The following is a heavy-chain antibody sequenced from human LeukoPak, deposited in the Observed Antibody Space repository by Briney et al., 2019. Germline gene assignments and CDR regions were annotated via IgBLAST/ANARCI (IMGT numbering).Heavy chain of an antibody. D-gene: IGHD6-19*01. CDR3: ARDHTVGQWPTHFDN. Sequence: GGSLRLSCAASGFTFSSYAMSWVRQAPGEGLEWVSGLSDSGGNTIYADSVKGRFTISRDNSKNTMFLQMNSLRAEDTAVYYCARDHTVGQWPTHFDNWGQGTLVTVSS. CDR1: GFTFSSYA. V-gene: IGHV3-23*01. CDR2: LSDSGGNT. J-gene: IGHJ4*02.